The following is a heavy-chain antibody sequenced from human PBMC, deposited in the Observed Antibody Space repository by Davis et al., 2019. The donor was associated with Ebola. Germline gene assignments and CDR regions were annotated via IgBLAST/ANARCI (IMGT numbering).Heavy chain of an antibody. V-gene: IGHV3-33*01. CDR3: AREITMIVGGGFDY. D-gene: IGHD3-22*01. J-gene: IGHJ4*02. CDR2: IWYDGSNK. Sequence: PGGSLRLSCAASGFTFSSYGMHWVRQAPGKGLEWVAVIWYDGSNKYYADSVKGRFTISRDNSKNTLYLQMNSLRAEDTAVYYCAREITMIVGGGFDYWGQGTLVTVSS. CDR1: GFTFSSYG.